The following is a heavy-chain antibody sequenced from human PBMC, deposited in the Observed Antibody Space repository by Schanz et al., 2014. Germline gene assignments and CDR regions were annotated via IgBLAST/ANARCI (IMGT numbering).Heavy chain of an antibody. J-gene: IGHJ4*02. Sequence: EVQLVESGGGLVKPGGSLRLSCAASGFTFSSYAMSWVRQAPGKGLEWVSTISGSGGSTNYADSVKGRFTISRDNSKNTLYLQMNSLRPEDTALYYCVGIHVAVAEAFYWGQGALVIVS. CDR2: ISGSGGST. CDR1: GFTFSSYA. CDR3: VGIHVAVAEAFY. D-gene: IGHD6-19*01. V-gene: IGHV3-23*04.